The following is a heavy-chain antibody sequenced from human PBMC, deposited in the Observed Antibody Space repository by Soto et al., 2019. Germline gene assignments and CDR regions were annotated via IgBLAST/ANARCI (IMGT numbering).Heavy chain of an antibody. J-gene: IGHJ4*02. CDR2: MNPESRNT. Sequence: QVQLVQSGAEVKEPGASVRVSCKASGYTFTSYDINWVRQATGQGLEWMEWMNPESRNTGYAQKFQGRVTMTRDTAISTAYMELTSLRSADTAVYYCARFVRHQLPTIDFWGQGTLVTVSS. CDR1: GYTFTSYD. V-gene: IGHV1-8*01. D-gene: IGHD2-2*01. CDR3: ARFVRHQLPTIDF.